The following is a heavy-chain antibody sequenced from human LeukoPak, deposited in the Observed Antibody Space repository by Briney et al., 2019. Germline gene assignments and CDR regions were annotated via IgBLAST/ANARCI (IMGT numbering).Heavy chain of an antibody. V-gene: IGHV1-18*01. J-gene: IGHJ4*02. CDR3: ARDGGVEQQLPLIY. Sequence: ASVKVSCKASGYTFTIYGISWVRQTPGQGLEWMGWISAYNGNTNYAQKLQGRVTMTTDTSTSTAYMELRSLRSDDTAVYYCARDGGVEQQLPLIYWGQGTLVTVSS. D-gene: IGHD6-13*01. CDR2: ISAYNGNT. CDR1: GYTFTIYG.